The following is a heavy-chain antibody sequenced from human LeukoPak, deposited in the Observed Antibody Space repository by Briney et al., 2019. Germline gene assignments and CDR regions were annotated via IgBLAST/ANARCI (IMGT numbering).Heavy chain of an antibody. CDR2: INNNGDST. V-gene: IGHV3-64D*06. Sequence: PGGSLRLSCSASGFTFSTFAMHCVRQAPGKRLEYVSGINNNGDSTYYSDSVKARLTISRDNSKNTLFLQMASLRAEDTAVYYCVKTMMTFGGVIRTGAFDIWGQGTMVIVSS. D-gene: IGHD3-16*01. CDR1: GFTFSTFA. CDR3: VKTMMTFGGVIRTGAFDI. J-gene: IGHJ3*02.